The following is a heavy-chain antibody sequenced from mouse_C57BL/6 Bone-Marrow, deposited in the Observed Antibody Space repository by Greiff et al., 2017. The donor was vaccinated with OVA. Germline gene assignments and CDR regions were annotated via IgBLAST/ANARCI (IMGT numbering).Heavy chain of an antibody. CDR2: INPNNGGT. V-gene: IGHV1-26*01. D-gene: IGHD2-4*01. CDR3: ARWDDYDVWFAY. J-gene: IGHJ3*01. CDR1: GYTFTDYY. Sequence: EVQLQQSGPELVKPGASVKISCKASGYTFTDYYMNWVKQSHGKSLEWIGDINPNNGGTSYNQKFKGKATLTVDKSSSTAYMELRSLTSEDSAVYYCARWDDYDVWFAYWGQGTLVTVSA.